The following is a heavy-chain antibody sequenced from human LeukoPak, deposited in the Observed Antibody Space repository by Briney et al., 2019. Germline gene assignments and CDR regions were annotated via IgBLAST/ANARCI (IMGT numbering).Heavy chain of an antibody. Sequence: ATVKVSCKASGYTFTCYGLSWVRQAPGQGLEWMGWINTYNGNTDYAQKVQGRVTMTTHTSTSTAYMELRSLGSDDTAVYYCARGKFGELLLDCWGQGTLVTVSS. J-gene: IGHJ4*02. D-gene: IGHD3-10*01. V-gene: IGHV1-18*01. CDR2: INTYNGNT. CDR3: ARGKFGELLLDC. CDR1: GYTFTCYG.